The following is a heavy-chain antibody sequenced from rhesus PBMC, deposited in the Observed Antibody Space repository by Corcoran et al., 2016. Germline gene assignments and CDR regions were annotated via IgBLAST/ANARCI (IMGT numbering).Heavy chain of an antibody. CDR2: IFGSIGST. CDR1: GGSISRNY. Sequence: QLQLQESGPGLVKPSETLSLTCAVSGGSISRNYWSWIRQPPGKGLEWIGHIFGSIGSTYYNPSLKCRVTISRDTSKNQFSLKLSSVTAADTAVYYCARQIFWTGLDYWGQGVLVTVSS. CDR3: ARQIFWTGLDY. V-gene: IGHV4-160*01. D-gene: IGHD3-3*01. J-gene: IGHJ4*01.